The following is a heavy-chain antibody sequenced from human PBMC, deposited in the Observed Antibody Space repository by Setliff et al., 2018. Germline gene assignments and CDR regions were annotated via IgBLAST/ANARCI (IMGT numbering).Heavy chain of an antibody. Sequence: PGGSLRLSCAASGFTFSTYAIHWVRQGPGKGLEWVAIVSYDGRNKYYADSVKGRFTISRDNSKNTVSLQMNSLRPEDTAVYYCARDGPLYDNFRSGPHWFDHWGRGTQVTVSS. CDR3: ARDGPLYDNFRSGPHWFDH. CDR1: GFTFSTYA. CDR2: VSYDGRNK. J-gene: IGHJ5*02. V-gene: IGHV3-30*01. D-gene: IGHD3-3*01.